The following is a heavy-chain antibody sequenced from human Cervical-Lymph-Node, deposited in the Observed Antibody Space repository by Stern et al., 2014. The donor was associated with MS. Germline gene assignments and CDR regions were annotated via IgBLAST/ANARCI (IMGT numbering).Heavy chain of an antibody. J-gene: IGHJ5*01. Sequence: VQLVESGAEVKKPGASVKVSCKSSGYTFTNYGISWVRQAPGQGLEWMGWISGYNDDTNYVEKFQGRVTMPTDTSTNTAYMELRSLRSDDTAVYYCARDPRVAVAGTGGGFDSWGQGTLVTVSS. CDR3: ARDPRVAVAGTGGGFDS. CDR1: GYTFTNYG. CDR2: ISGYNDDT. D-gene: IGHD6-19*01. V-gene: IGHV1-18*01.